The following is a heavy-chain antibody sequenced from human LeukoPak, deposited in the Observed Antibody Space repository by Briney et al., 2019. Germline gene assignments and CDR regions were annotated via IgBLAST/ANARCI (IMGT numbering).Heavy chain of an antibody. CDR1: GGSISSYY. J-gene: IGHJ3*02. D-gene: IGHD2-2*01. CDR2: INSSSRN. CDR3: ASLWPYQLSAFDI. Sequence: PSETLSLTCTVSGGSISSYYWSWIRQPPAKGLEWIGCINSSSRNNYYPPLKRRSIITINTSKTQFSLKLSSVTAADTAVYYCASLWPYQLSAFDIWGQGTMVTVS. V-gene: IGHV4-59*12.